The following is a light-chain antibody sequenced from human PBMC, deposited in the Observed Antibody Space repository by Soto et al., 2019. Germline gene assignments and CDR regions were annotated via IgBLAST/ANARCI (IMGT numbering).Light chain of an antibody. V-gene: IGKV2-28*01. CDR3: MQALQTPWT. J-gene: IGKJ1*01. CDR1: QSLLYSNGYNY. Sequence: DIVMTQSPLSLPVSPGEPASISCRSSQSLLYSNGYNYLDWYLQKPGQSPQLLIYLGSSRASGVPDRFSGSGSGTDFTLKISRVEADDVGVYYCMQALQTPWTFGQGNKVEIK. CDR2: LGS.